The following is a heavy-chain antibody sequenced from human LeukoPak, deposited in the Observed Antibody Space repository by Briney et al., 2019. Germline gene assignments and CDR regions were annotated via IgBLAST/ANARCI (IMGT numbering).Heavy chain of an antibody. CDR1: GFTLSSYW. J-gene: IGHJ4*02. CDR3: ARVSSGRQWLPFDY. V-gene: IGHV3-74*01. CDR2: INSDGSFT. D-gene: IGHD5-12*01. Sequence: TGGSLRLSCAASGFTLSSYWMHWVRQVPGKGLVWVSRINSDGSFTSYADSVKGRFIISRDNAKNTLYLQMSSLRAEDTAVYYCARVSSGRQWLPFDYWGQGSLVTVSS.